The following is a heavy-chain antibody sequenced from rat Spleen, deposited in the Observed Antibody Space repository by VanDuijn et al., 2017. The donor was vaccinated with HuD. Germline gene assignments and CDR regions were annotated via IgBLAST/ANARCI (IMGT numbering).Heavy chain of an antibody. V-gene: IGHV5-7*01. J-gene: IGHJ2*01. CDR1: GFTFSDHY. CDR3: ARRLYDYFDY. D-gene: IGHD1-2*01. Sequence: EVQLVETGGGFVQPGRSLKLSCVASGFTFSDHYMAWVRQAPTKGLEWVATISYDGSSTYYRDSVKGRFTISRDNAKNILFLQMDSLRSEDTATYYCARRLYDYFDYWGQGVMVTVS. CDR2: ISYDGSST.